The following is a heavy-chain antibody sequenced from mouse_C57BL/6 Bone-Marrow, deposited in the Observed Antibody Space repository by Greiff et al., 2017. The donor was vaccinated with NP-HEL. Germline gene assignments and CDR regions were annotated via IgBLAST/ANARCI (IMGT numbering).Heavy chain of an antibody. CDR3: ARREVPPKGRFAY. Sequence: VQLQQSGAELVKPGASVKLSCTASGYTFTEYTIHWVKQRPGQGLEWIGWFYPGRGSIKYNEKFKDKATLTADTSSSTVYMELRSLTSEDSAVYFCARREVPPKGRFAYWGQGTLVTVSA. V-gene: IGHV1-62-2*01. J-gene: IGHJ3*01. CDR1: GYTFTEYT. CDR2: FYPGRGSI.